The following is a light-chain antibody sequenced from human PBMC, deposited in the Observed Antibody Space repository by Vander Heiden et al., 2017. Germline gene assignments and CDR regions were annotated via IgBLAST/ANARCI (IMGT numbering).Light chain of an antibody. CDR3: SSYTSSSTLV. Sequence: QSALTQPASVSGSPGQSIPISCTGTSSYVGGYNYVSWYQQHPGKAPKLMIYEVSKRPSGVSNRFSGSKSGNTASLTISGLQAEDEADYYCSSYTSSSTLVFGGGTKLTVL. CDR1: SSYVGGYNY. V-gene: IGLV2-14*01. J-gene: IGLJ2*01. CDR2: EVS.